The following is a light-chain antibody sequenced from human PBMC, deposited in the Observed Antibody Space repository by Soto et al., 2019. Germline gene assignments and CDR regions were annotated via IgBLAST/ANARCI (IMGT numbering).Light chain of an antibody. CDR3: SSYTTSSTQV. V-gene: IGLV2-14*01. Sequence: QSALTQPASVSGSPGQSITISCTGSSTDVGYYNYVAWYQHHPGKAPKLMIYEVSNRPSGVSNRFSGSKSGSTASLAISGLQAEDEADYYCSSYTTSSTQVFGGGTKLTVL. CDR1: STDVGYYNY. CDR2: EVS. J-gene: IGLJ3*02.